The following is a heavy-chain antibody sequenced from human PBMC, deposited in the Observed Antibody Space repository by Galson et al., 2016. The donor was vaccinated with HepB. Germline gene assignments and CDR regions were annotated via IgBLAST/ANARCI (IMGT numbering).Heavy chain of an antibody. CDR1: GDTFSKYN. D-gene: IGHD3-9*01. J-gene: IGHJ6*02. V-gene: IGHV1-69*13. Sequence: SVKVSCKASGDTFSKYNFNWVRQAPGQGLEWMGGIIPKSGTANYAQKFQGRVTITADESTSTAYMELGSLGYEDTAIYYCAREDCGRTTCYFAGVALGGMDVWGHGTTVTVSS. CDR2: IIPKSGTA. CDR3: AREDCGRTTCYFAGVALGGMDV.